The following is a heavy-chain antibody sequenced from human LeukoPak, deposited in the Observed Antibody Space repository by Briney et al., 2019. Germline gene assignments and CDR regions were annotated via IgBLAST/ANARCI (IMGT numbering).Heavy chain of an antibody. CDR3: AKLFDFSID. CDR2: IYYSGST. CDR1: GGSISSSSYY. V-gene: IGHV4-39*01. Sequence: SETLSLTCTVSGGSISSSSYYWGWIRQPPGKGLEWIGSIYYSGSTYYSLSLKSRVTISVDTSKNQFSLKLSSVTAADTAVYYCAKLFDFSIDWGQGTLVTVSS. D-gene: IGHD3-3*01. J-gene: IGHJ4*02.